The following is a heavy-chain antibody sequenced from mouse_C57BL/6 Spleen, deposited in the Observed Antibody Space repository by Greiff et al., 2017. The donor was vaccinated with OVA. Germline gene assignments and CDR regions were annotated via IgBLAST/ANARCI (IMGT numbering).Heavy chain of an antibody. J-gene: IGHJ2*01. V-gene: IGHV5-4*01. Sequence: EVQGVESGGGLVKPGGSLKLSCAASGFTFSSYAMSWVRQTPEKRLEWVATISDGGSYTYYPDNVKGRFTISRDNAKNNLYLQMSHLKSEDTAMYYCARGGYGSSHYFDYWGQGTTLTVSS. D-gene: IGHD1-1*01. CDR2: ISDGGSYT. CDR1: GFTFSSYA. CDR3: ARGGYGSSHYFDY.